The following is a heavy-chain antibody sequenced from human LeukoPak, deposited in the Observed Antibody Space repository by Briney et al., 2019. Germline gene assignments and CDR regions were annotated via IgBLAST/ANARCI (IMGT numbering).Heavy chain of an antibody. CDR2: ISVYNGNR. V-gene: IGHV1-18*01. D-gene: IGHD1-1*01. CDR1: GYTFTSYG. CDR3: TRVSLSTGYNWFDP. Sequence: ASVKVSCKASGYTFTSYGISWVRQAPGQGLEWMGWISVYNGNRNYAQKLQGRVTMTTDTSTSTAYMELRSLRSDDTAVYYCTRVSLSTGYNWFDPWGQGTLVTVSS. J-gene: IGHJ5*02.